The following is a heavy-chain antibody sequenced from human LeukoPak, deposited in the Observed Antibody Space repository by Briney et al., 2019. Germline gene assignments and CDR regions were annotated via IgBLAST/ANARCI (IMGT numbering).Heavy chain of an antibody. D-gene: IGHD2/OR15-2a*01. J-gene: IGHJ4*02. Sequence: PSETLSLTCTVSGGSISNYYWSWIRQPPGKGLEWIGYIYYSGSTKYNPSLKSRVTISVDTSKNQFSLKLSSVTAADTAVYYCARDGAFAVWGQGTLATVSS. CDR3: ARDGAFAV. CDR2: IYYSGST. CDR1: GGSISNYY. V-gene: IGHV4-59*01.